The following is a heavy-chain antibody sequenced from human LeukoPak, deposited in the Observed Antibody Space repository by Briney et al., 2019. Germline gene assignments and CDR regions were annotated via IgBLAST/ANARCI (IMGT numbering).Heavy chain of an antibody. V-gene: IGHV3-7*01. CDR3: SSGGAFDY. D-gene: IGHD1-26*01. J-gene: IGHJ4*02. CDR1: GFTFSSNC. CDR2: IKEDGSEI. Sequence: GGSLRLSCAASGFTFSSNCMSWVRQAPGKGLEWVGNIKEDGSEIYYADSVKGRFTISRDNAKNSLYLQMNSLRAEDTAVYYCSSGGAFDYWGQGSLVTVSS.